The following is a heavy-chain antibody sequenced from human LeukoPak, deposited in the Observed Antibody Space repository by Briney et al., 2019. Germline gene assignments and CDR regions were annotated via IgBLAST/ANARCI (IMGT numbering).Heavy chain of an antibody. CDR1: GFTFRSYW. CDR2: ISGSGGST. Sequence: PGGSLRLSCAASGFTFRSYWMSWVRQAPGKGLEWVSVISGSGGSTYYADSVKGRFTISRDNSKNTLYLQMNSLRAEDTAVYYCAKEIYGDSTGGRFQHWGQGTLVTVSS. J-gene: IGHJ1*01. D-gene: IGHD4-17*01. V-gene: IGHV3-23*01. CDR3: AKEIYGDSTGGRFQH.